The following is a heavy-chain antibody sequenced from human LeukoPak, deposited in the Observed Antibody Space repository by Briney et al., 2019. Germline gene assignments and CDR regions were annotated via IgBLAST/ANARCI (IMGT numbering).Heavy chain of an antibody. CDR2: IKPDGSEK. CDR1: GFTFSSYW. J-gene: IGHJ4*02. D-gene: IGHD3-10*01. CDR3: ARERMYSGSGSTYPYYDY. Sequence: GGSLRLSXAASGFTFSSYWMSWVRQSPGKGLEWVANIKPDGSEKNFMDSVKGRFTISRDNAKNALYLEMNSLRAEDTAEYFCARERMYSGSGSTYPYYDYWGQGTLVTVSS. V-gene: IGHV3-7*01.